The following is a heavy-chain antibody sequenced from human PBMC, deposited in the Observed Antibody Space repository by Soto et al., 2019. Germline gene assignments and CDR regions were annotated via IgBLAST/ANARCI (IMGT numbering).Heavy chain of an antibody. CDR2: INEEGSEK. J-gene: IGHJ4*02. CDR1: GFTFSSYW. CDR3: ARDVLGDGDY. D-gene: IGHD3-10*01. V-gene: IGHV3-7*01. Sequence: EVQLVESGGGLVQPGGSLRLSCAGSGFTFSSYWMHWVRQAPGKGLEWVANINEEGSEKYYADSVKGRLTISRDNAKNSLSLQMNSLRVEDTAVYYCARDVLGDGDYWGQGTLVTVSS.